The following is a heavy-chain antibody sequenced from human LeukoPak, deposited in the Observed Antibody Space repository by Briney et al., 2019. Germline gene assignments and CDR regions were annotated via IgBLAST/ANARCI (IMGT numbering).Heavy chain of an antibody. CDR2: INPNRGGT. V-gene: IGHV1-2*02. CDR1: GYTFTGYY. Sequence: ASVKVSCKASGYTFTGYYMHWVRQAPGQGLEWMGWINPNRGGTNYAQKFQGRVTMTRDTSIRTACMELSRLRYDDTAVYYCARGPIAVAGTVDFWGQGTLVTVSS. J-gene: IGHJ4*02. CDR3: ARGPIAVAGTVDF. D-gene: IGHD6-19*01.